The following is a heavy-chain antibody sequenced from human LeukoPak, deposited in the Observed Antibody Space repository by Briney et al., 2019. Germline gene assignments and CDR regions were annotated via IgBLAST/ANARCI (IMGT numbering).Heavy chain of an antibody. D-gene: IGHD6-25*01. CDR2: INPNSGGT. J-gene: IGHJ4*02. Sequence: ASAKVSCKASGYTFTDYYMHWVRQAPGQGLEWMGWINPNSGGTNYAQKFQGRVTMTRDTSISTAYMELSRLRSDDTAVYYCARESGAAGGFDYWGQGTLVTVSS. V-gene: IGHV1-2*02. CDR1: GYTFTDYY. CDR3: ARESGAAGGFDY.